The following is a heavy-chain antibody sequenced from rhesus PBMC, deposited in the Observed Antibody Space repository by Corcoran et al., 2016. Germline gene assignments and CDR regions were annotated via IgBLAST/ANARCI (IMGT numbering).Heavy chain of an antibody. J-gene: IGHJ3*01. CDR2: IYGSSTST. CDR1: GGSISDSYR. CDR3: AGRSGREARAFDF. Sequence: QVQLQESGPGVVKPSETLSLTCAVSGGSISDSYRWSWIRQPPGKGLGWIGYIYGSSTSTNYNPSLKSRVTISKDPSKNQFSLKLSSVTAADTAVYYCAGRSGREARAFDFWGQGLRVTVSS. D-gene: IGHD3-16*01. V-gene: IGHV4S10*01.